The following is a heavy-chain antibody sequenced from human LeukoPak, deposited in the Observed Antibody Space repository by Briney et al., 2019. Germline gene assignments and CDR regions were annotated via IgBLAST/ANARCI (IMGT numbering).Heavy chain of an antibody. Sequence: GVSLRLSCAASGFTFSSYAMHWVRQAPGKGLEWVAVISYDGSNKYYADSVKGRFIISRDNSKNTLYLQMNSLRAEDTAVYYCARDGVVTAPWFGYWGQGTLVTVSS. J-gene: IGHJ4*02. CDR3: ARDGVVTAPWFGY. V-gene: IGHV3-30-3*01. D-gene: IGHD2-21*02. CDR1: GFTFSSYA. CDR2: ISYDGSNK.